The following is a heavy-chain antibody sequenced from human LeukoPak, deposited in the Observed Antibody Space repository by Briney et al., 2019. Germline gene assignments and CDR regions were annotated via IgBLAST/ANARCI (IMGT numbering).Heavy chain of an antibody. Sequence: ASVKVSCKASGYIFTGYYMHWVRQAPGQGLEWMGWINPNSGDTNYARKFQGRVTMTRDTSISTAYMELSRLRSDDTAVYYCAREERGYSYANQNNWFDPWGQGILVTVSS. D-gene: IGHD5-18*01. V-gene: IGHV1-2*02. J-gene: IGHJ5*02. CDR3: AREERGYSYANQNNWFDP. CDR2: INPNSGDT. CDR1: GYIFTGYY.